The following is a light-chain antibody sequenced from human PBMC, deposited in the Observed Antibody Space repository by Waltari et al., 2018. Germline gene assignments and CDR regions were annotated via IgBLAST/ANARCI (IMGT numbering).Light chain of an antibody. Sequence: DIQMPQYPSSLYASVGYRVHINCRARQDITYYLIWCQLKPGTPPTRLIYDAFTVQKGVPSRCSGSGSGTVFTLTITSLQPDDFGTYYCLQYDSAPYSFGQGTKVEIK. CDR2: DAF. J-gene: IGKJ2*03. CDR1: QDITYY. V-gene: IGKV1-17*01. CDR3: LQYDSAPYS.